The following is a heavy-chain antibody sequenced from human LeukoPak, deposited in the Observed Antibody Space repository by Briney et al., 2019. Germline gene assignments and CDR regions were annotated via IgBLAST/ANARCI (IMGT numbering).Heavy chain of an antibody. CDR1: GGSISSSNYY. J-gene: IGHJ4*02. CDR3: ARAEPIRLYYYGSGSYDY. CDR2: IYTREST. Sequence: SQTLSLTCSVSGGSISSSNYYWSWIRQPAGKGLEWIGRIYTRESTNYNPSLKSRVTISVDTSKNQFSLKLSSVTAADTAVYYCARAEPIRLYYYGSGSYDYWGQGTLVTVSS. V-gene: IGHV4-61*02. D-gene: IGHD3-10*01.